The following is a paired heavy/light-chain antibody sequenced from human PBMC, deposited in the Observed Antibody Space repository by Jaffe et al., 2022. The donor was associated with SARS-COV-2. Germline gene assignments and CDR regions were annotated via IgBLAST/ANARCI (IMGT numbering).Heavy chain of an antibody. V-gene: IGHV3-21*01. CDR1: GFTFSSYS. CDR3: ARVRELGVRWGHDAFDI. J-gene: IGHJ3*02. Sequence: EVQLVESGGGLVKPGGSLRLSCAASGFTFSSYSMNWVRQAPGKGLEWVSSISSSSSYIYYADSVKGRFTISRDNAKNSLYLQMNSLRAEDTAVYYCARVRELGVRWGHDAFDIWGQGTMVTVSS. D-gene: IGHD1-26*01. CDR2: ISSSSSYI.
Light chain of an antibody. J-gene: IGKJ2*01. CDR3: QQYYSTPSST. CDR1: QSVLYSSNNKNY. Sequence: DIVMTQSPDSLAVSLGERATINCKSSQSVLYSSNNKNYLAWYQQKPGQPPKLLIYWASTRESGVPDRFSGSGSGTDFTLTISSLQAEDVAVYYCQQYYSTPSSTFGQGTKLEIK. V-gene: IGKV4-1*01. CDR2: WAS.